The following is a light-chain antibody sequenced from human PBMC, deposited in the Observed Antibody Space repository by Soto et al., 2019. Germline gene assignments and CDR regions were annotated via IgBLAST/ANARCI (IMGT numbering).Light chain of an antibody. CDR2: EVT. CDR3: SSYTTSSTLV. Sequence: QSALTQPASVSGSPGQSITISCTGTSSDVGGYNYVSWYQQHPGKAPKLMISEVTNRLSGVSNRFSVSKSGNTASLIISGLQPEDEADYYCSSYTTSSTLVFGGGTKLTVL. V-gene: IGLV2-14*01. CDR1: SSDVGGYNY. J-gene: IGLJ2*01.